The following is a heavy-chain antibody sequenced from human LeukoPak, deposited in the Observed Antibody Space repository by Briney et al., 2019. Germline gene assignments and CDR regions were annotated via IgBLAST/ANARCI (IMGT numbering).Heavy chain of an antibody. D-gene: IGHD3-10*01. V-gene: IGHV3-30*02. Sequence: PGGSLRLSCAASGFALSSYGMHWVRQAPGKGLEWVAFIRYDGSNKYYADSVKGRFTISRDNSKNTLYLQMNSLRAEDTAVYYCAKGFGGWFGELSADYWGQGTLVTVSS. CDR2: IRYDGSNK. J-gene: IGHJ4*02. CDR3: AKGFGGWFGELSADY. CDR1: GFALSSYG.